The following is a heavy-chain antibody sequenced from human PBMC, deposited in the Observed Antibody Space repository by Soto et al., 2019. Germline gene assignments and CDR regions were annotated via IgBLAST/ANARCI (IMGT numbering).Heavy chain of an antibody. V-gene: IGHV3-30*18. Sequence: GGSLRLSCAASGFTFSSYGMHWVPQAPGKGLEWVAVISYDGRNKYYADSVKGRFTISRDNSKNTLYLQMSSLRAEDTAVYYCVKDGSSGWPYYYGLDVWGQGTTVTVSS. CDR2: ISYDGRNK. J-gene: IGHJ6*02. CDR3: VKDGSSGWPYYYGLDV. D-gene: IGHD6-19*01. CDR1: GFTFSSYG.